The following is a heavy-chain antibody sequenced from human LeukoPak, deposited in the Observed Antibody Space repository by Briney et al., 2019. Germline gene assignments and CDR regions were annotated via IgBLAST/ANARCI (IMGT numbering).Heavy chain of an antibody. CDR1: GFTFSSYG. CDR2: IRYDGSNK. Sequence: SGRSLRLSCAASGFTFSSYGMHSVRQAPGKWLEWVAFIRYDGSNKYYADSVKGRFTISRDNSKNTLYLQMNSLRAEDTAVYYCAKDLLGHYFDYWGQGTLVTVSS. V-gene: IGHV3-30*02. CDR3: AKDLLGHYFDY. J-gene: IGHJ4*02.